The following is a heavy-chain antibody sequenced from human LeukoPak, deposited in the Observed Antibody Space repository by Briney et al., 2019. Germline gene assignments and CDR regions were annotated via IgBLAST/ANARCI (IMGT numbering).Heavy chain of an antibody. CDR3: TSGRYDSSRYLDY. CDR1: GFTFSSYA. D-gene: IGHD3-22*01. CDR2: LNPDGRST. Sequence: GGSLRLSCAASGFTFSSYAMSWVRQAPGKGLVWVSRLNPDGRSTNYADSVKGRFTISRDNAKNTLYLQMSSLGADDTAVYYCTSGRYDSSRYLDYWGQGTLVTVSS. V-gene: IGHV3-74*01. J-gene: IGHJ4*02.